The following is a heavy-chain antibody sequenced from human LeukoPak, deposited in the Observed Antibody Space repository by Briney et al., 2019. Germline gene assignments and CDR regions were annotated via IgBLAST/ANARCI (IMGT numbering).Heavy chain of an antibody. CDR1: GYTFNGYF. D-gene: IGHD3-10*01. V-gene: IGHV1-69*13. Sequence: GASVKVSCKASGYTFNGYFMHWVRQAPGQGLEWMGGIIPIFGTTNYAQKFHGRVTITADESTSTAYMELSSLRSDDTAVYYCADVLRGVFSFDPWGQGTVVTVSS. CDR2: IIPIFGTT. J-gene: IGHJ5*02. CDR3: ADVLRGVFSFDP.